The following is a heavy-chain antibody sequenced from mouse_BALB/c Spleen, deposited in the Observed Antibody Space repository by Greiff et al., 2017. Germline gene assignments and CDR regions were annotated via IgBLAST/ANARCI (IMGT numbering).Heavy chain of an antibody. V-gene: IGHV1-69*02. D-gene: IGHD2-1*01. Sequence: QVQLQQPGAELVKPGASVKLSCKASGYTFTSYWMHWVKQRPGQGLEWIGEIDPSDSYTNYNQKFKGKATLTVDKSSSTAYMQLSSLTSEDSAVYYCYGNYPEVSYWGQGTLVTVSA. J-gene: IGHJ3*01. CDR3: YGNYPEVSY. CDR2: IDPSDSYT. CDR1: GYTFTSYW.